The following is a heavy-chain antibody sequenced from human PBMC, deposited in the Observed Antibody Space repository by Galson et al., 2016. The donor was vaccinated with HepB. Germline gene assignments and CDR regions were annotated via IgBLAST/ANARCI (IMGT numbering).Heavy chain of an antibody. J-gene: IGHJ4*02. CDR3: AQRRLGLGNFYFAY. Sequence: SLRLSCAASGFTFNAYAMSWVHQSPGKGLEWVSAITSSGVGTLYTDSVKGRLTISRDNSKNNLYLQMNSLRVEDKANYFGAQRRLGLGNFYFAYSGQGTLVTVSS. CDR2: ITSSGVGT. V-gene: IGHV3-23*01. D-gene: IGHD3-16*01. CDR1: GFTFNAYA.